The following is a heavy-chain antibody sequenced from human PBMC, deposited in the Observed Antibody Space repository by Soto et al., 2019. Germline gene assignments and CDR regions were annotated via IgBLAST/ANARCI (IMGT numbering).Heavy chain of an antibody. V-gene: IGHV1-18*01. CDR1: GYTFTSYG. CDR3: ARDYCSGGSCSPAFDY. D-gene: IGHD2-15*01. Sequence: ASVKVSCKASGYTFTSYGISWVRQAPGQGLEWMGWISAYNGNTNYAQKLQGRVTMTTDTSTSTAYMELRSLRSDDTAVYYCARDYCSGGSCSPAFDYWGQGTLVTVSA. CDR2: ISAYNGNT. J-gene: IGHJ4*02.